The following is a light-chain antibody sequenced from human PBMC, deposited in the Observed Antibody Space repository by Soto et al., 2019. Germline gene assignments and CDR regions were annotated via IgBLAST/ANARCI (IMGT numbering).Light chain of an antibody. Sequence: IQMTQSPSSLSASVGDRVTITCRASQSISSYLNWYQQKPGKAPKLLIYAASSLQSGVPSRFSGSGSGTDFTLTISSLQPEDFATYSSQQGYGTPGTLGQGTKL. CDR3: QQGYGTPGT. J-gene: IGKJ1*01. CDR2: AAS. CDR1: QSISSY. V-gene: IGKV1-39*01.